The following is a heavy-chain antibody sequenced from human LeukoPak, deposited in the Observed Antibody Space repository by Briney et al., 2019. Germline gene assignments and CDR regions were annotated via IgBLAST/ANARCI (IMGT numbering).Heavy chain of an antibody. CDR1: GGSISSYY. CDR3: ARTTEGGYSYGYFYYYYMDV. Sequence: TASETLSLTCTVSGGSISSYYWSWIRQPPGKGLEWIGYIYYSGGTNYKSSLKSRVTISVDTSKNQFSLKLSSVTAADTAVYYCARTTEGGYSYGYFYYYYMDVWGKGTTVTISS. J-gene: IGHJ6*03. V-gene: IGHV4-59*01. D-gene: IGHD5-18*01. CDR2: IYYSGGT.